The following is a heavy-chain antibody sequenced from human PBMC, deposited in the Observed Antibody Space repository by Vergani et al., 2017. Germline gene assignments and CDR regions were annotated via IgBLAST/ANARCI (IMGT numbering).Heavy chain of an antibody. CDR1: GFTFSSYW. V-gene: IGHV3-7*01. CDR2: IKQDGSEK. J-gene: IGHJ4*02. D-gene: IGHD2-15*01. CDR3: ARDKRSKYCSGGSCHHDY. Sequence: EVQLVESGGGLVQPGGSLRLSCAASGFTFSSYWMSWVRQAPGKGLEWVAYIKQDGSEKYYVDSVKGRFTISRDNAKNSLYLQMNSLRAEDTAVYYCARDKRSKYCSGGSCHHDYWGQGTLVTVSS.